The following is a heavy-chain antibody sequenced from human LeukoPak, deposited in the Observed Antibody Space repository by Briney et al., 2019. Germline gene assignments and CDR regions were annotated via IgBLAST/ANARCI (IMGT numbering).Heavy chain of an antibody. D-gene: IGHD6-13*01. CDR1: GFTASSNY. J-gene: IGHJ4*02. Sequence: RGSLRLSCAASGFTASSNYMSWVRQAPGEGLEWVSVIYGGGSTSYADAVKGRFTISRDSSKNTLYLQMNSLRPEDTAVYYCARDRGIAAAMDYWGQGTLVTVSS. V-gene: IGHV3-53*01. CDR3: ARDRGIAAAMDY. CDR2: IYGGGST.